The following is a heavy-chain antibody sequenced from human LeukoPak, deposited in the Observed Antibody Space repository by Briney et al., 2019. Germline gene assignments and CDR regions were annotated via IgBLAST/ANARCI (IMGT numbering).Heavy chain of an antibody. D-gene: IGHD3-3*01. Sequence: SETLSLTCTVSGGSISGYYWGWIQQSAGNGLEWIGRIYGSGNTNYNHSLKSRATMSLDTSKNQLHLKLSSVTAADTAVYYCAKYYDFWSGYYDIWGQGTMVTVSS. J-gene: IGHJ3*02. CDR2: IYGSGNT. CDR1: GGSISGYY. CDR3: AKYYDFWSGYYDI. V-gene: IGHV4-4*07.